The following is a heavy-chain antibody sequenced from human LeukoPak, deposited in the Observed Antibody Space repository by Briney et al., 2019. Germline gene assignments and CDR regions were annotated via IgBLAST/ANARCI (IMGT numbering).Heavy chain of an antibody. CDR2: INHSGST. V-gene: IGHV4-34*01. D-gene: IGHD3-10*01. CDR3: ARGFSSGSYYEYYFDY. Sequence: SETLSLTCRVYGGSFGAHYWSWIRQPPGKELEWIGEINHSGSTNYNPSLRSRVTISVDTSKKQFSLKLSSVTAADTAVYYCARGFSSGSYYEYYFDYWGQGTLVTVSS. CDR1: GGSFGAHY. J-gene: IGHJ4*02.